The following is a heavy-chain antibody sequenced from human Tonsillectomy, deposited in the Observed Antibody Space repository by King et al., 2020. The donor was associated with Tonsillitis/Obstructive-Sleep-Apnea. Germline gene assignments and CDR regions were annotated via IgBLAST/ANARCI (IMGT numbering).Heavy chain of an antibody. CDR3: ARAPDLRFLEWYWVDP. J-gene: IGHJ5*02. Sequence: VQLVESGAEVKKPGASVKVSCKASGYTFTTYGISWVRQAPHQGREWMGWISADNGNTQYAPKLQGRVTMTTATSTSTAYMELRSRRSDDTAVYYWARAPDLRFLEWYWVDPWGQGTLVTVSS. D-gene: IGHD3-3*01. V-gene: IGHV1-18*01. CDR2: ISADNGNT. CDR1: GYTFTTYG.